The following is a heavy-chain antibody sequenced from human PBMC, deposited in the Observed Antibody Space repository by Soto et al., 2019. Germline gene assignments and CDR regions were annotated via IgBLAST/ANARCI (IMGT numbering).Heavy chain of an antibody. Sequence: ASVKVSCKASGYTFTSYYMQWVRQAPGQGLEWMGIINPSDATTSYAQKFQGRVTMTRDTSTSTVYMELSSLKSEDTAVVYCAGGGPGTTAGDYGGEGTVVTVPS. D-gene: IGHD4-17*01. V-gene: IGHV1-46*01. J-gene: IGHJ4*02. CDR2: INPSDATT. CDR1: GYTFTSYY. CDR3: AGGGPGTTAGDY.